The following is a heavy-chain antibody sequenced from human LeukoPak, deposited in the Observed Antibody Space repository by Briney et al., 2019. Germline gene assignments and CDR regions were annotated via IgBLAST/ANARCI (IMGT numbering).Heavy chain of an antibody. CDR2: IYYSGST. CDR3: ARTFQYSSSWYMDY. V-gene: IGHV4-31*03. Sequence: SETLSLTCTVSGGSISSGGYYWSWIRQHPGKGLEWIGYIYYSGSTYHNPSLKSRVTISVDTSKNQFSLKLSSVTAADTAVYYCARTFQYSSSWYMDYWDQGTLVTVSS. J-gene: IGHJ4*02. CDR1: GGSISSGGYY. D-gene: IGHD6-13*01.